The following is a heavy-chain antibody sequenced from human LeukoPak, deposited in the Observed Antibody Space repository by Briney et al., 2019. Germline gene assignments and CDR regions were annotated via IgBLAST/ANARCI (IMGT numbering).Heavy chain of an antibody. J-gene: IGHJ4*02. CDR2: ISSSSSYI. D-gene: IGHD3-3*01. Sequence: GGSLRLSCAASGFTFSSYSMNWVRQAPGKGLEWVSSISSSSSYIYYADSVKGRFTISRDNAKNSLYLQMNSLRAEDTAVYYCAKALVYYDFWSGYYFDYWGQGTLVTVSS. CDR3: AKALVYYDFWSGYYFDY. V-gene: IGHV3-21*04. CDR1: GFTFSSYS.